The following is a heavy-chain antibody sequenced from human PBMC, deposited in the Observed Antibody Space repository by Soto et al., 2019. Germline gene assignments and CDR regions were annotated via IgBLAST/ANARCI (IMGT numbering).Heavy chain of an antibody. CDR1: GYTFTSYG. J-gene: IGHJ6*02. Sequence: QVQLVQSGAEVKKPGASVKVSCKASGYTFTSYGISWVRQAPGQGLEWMGWISAYNGNTNYAQKLQGRVTMTTDTSTSTAYMELRSLRSDDTAVYYCAIFKPCSGGSCYSYYYGMDVWGQGTTVTVSS. V-gene: IGHV1-18*01. CDR3: AIFKPCSGGSCYSYYYGMDV. CDR2: ISAYNGNT. D-gene: IGHD2-15*01.